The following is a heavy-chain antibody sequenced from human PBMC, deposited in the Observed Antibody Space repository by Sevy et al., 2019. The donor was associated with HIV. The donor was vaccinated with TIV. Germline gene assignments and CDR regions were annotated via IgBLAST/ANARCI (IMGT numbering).Heavy chain of an antibody. Sequence: GGSLRLSCAASGFTLYKSAMHWVRQAPGKALEWVSLISRDGDSIYYADSVKGRFTISRDNSKNSLYLQMNNLTIEDTALYYCARVYWGATNRNPHYYYGLDVWGQWTTVTVSS. J-gene: IGHJ6*02. CDR3: ARVYWGATNRNPHYYYGLDV. CDR1: GFTLYKSA. V-gene: IGHV3-43*01. D-gene: IGHD2-21*01. CDR2: ISRDGDSI.